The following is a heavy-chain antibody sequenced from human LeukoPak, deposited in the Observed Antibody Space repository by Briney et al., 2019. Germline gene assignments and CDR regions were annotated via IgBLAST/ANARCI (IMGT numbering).Heavy chain of an antibody. CDR2: IGPTGSDR. Sequence: KPGGSLRLSXTASGLTFSTSGFNWVRQATGKGLEWLASIGPTGSDRYHADSIKGRFTISRDYANNFLSLQMNSLRAEDTAVYYCTTETNGRHYDYWGQGTLLTVSS. J-gene: IGHJ4*02. CDR3: TTETNGRHYDY. D-gene: IGHD1-14*01. V-gene: IGHV3-21*06. CDR1: GLTFSTSG.